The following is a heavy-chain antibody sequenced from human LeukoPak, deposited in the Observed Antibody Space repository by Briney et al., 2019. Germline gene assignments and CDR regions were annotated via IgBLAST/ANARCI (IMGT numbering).Heavy chain of an antibody. D-gene: IGHD4-17*01. CDR2: INHSGST. J-gene: IGHJ4*02. CDR3: ARWGYGDEKVDY. CDR1: GGSISGYY. V-gene: IGHV4-34*01. Sequence: PSETLSLTCAVSGGSISGYYWSWIRQPPGKGLEWIGEINHSGSTNYNPSLKSRVTISVDTSKNQFSLKLSSVTAADTAVYYCARWGYGDEKVDYWGQGTLVTVSS.